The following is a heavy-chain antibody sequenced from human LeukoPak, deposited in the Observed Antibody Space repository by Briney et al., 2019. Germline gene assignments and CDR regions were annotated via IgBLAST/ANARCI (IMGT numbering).Heavy chain of an antibody. V-gene: IGHV4-59*01. CDR1: GGSISSYY. D-gene: IGHD1-26*01. J-gene: IGHJ5*02. CDR2: IYYSGST. Sequence: KPSETLSLTCTVSGGSISSYYWSWIRRPPGKGLEWIGYIYYSGSTKYNPSLKGRVTISVDMSKSQFSLKLSSVTAADTAVYYCARGGPVGSWFDPWGQGTLVSVSS. CDR3: ARGGPVGSWFDP.